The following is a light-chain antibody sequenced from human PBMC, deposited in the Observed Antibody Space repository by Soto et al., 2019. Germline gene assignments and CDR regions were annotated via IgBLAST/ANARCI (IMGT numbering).Light chain of an antibody. V-gene: IGKV1-27*01. Sequence: DIQMTQSPSSVSASVGDRVTITCRASQGIGNYLAWYQQKPGEVPKLLISSTLQSGVPSRFSGSGSGTDFTLTISNLQPEDVATYYCQKYNTAPFTFGPGTKVDIK. CDR3: QKYNTAPFT. CDR2: S. J-gene: IGKJ3*01. CDR1: QGIGNY.